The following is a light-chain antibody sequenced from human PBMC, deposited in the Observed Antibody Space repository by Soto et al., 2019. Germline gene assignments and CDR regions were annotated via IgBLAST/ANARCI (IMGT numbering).Light chain of an antibody. J-gene: IGKJ3*01. Sequence: EIVLTQSPAPLSLSPGERATLSCRASQSVSSYLAWYQQKPGQAPRLLIYDASNRATGIPARFSGSGSGTDFTLTISSLEPEDFAVYYFQQRSNWPRTFGPGTKVDIK. V-gene: IGKV3-11*01. CDR1: QSVSSY. CDR3: QQRSNWPRT. CDR2: DAS.